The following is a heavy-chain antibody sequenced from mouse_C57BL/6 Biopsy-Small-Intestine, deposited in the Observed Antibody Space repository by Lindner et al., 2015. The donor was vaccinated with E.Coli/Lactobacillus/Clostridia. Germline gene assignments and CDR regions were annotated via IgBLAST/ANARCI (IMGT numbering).Heavy chain of an antibody. V-gene: IGHV1-81*01. D-gene: IGHD1-1*01. Sequence: VQLQESGAELARPGASVKLSCKASGYNFTTYGISWVKQRTGQGLEWIGEIYPRSGNTYYNEKFKGKATLTADKSSSTAYMELRSLASEDSAVYFCARDYYGTSYYYAMDYWGQGTSVTVSS. CDR2: IYPRSGNT. CDR3: ARDYYGTSYYYAMDY. J-gene: IGHJ4*01. CDR1: GYNFTTYG.